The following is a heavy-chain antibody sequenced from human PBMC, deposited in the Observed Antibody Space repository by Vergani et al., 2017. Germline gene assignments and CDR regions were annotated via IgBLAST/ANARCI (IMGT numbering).Heavy chain of an antibody. Sequence: QLQLQESGPGLVKPSATLSLTCSVSGASLRSSNYYWGWIRQPPGKGLEWIASIYYSGSTYYTPSLKSRVTISVDTSKNQFSLKLSSVTAADTAVYFWARHSTVEWLVKLGWIDPWGQGILVTVSS. D-gene: IGHD6-19*01. J-gene: IGHJ5*02. V-gene: IGHV4-39*01. CDR1: GASLRSSNYY. CDR2: IYYSGST. CDR3: ARHSTVEWLVKLGWIDP.